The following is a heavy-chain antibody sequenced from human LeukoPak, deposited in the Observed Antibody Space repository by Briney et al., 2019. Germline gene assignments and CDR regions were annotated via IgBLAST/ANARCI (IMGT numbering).Heavy chain of an antibody. CDR2: ISGSGGST. J-gene: IGHJ4*02. CDR3: AKVEDFWSGYYSYLNFDY. V-gene: IGHV3-23*01. Sequence: PGGSLRLSCAPSGFTFSSYAMSWVRQAPGKGLEWVSAISGSGGSTYYADSVKGRFTISRDNSKNTLYLQMNSLRAEDTAVYYCAKVEDFWSGYYSYLNFDYWGQGTLVTVSS. CDR1: GFTFSSYA. D-gene: IGHD3-3*01.